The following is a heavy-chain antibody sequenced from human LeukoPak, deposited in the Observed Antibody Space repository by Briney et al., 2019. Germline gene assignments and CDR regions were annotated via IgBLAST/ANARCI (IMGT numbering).Heavy chain of an antibody. CDR3: SRESGPFCPFGY. CDR2: ISLAGQT. J-gene: IGHJ4*02. CDR1: GGXISGTNC. D-gene: IGHD1-26*01. Sequence: SETLSLTCVVSGGXISGTNCWSWVRQPPGQGPEWIGEISLAGQTNYNPSLNGRVTMSLDKSSNQLSLHLTSVTAADTATYFCSRESGPFCPFGYWGQGALVIVSS. V-gene: IGHV4/OR15-8*02.